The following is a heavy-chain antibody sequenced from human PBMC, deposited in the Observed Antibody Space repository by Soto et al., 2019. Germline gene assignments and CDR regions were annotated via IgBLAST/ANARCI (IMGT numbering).Heavy chain of an antibody. Sequence: QVQLVHSGAEVKKPGASVKVSCKASGYTFTSYGISWVRQAPGQGLEGMGWISAYNGNTNYAQKLQGRVTVTTDTSTSTAYMDLRSLRSDDTAVYYCAREGLADYVGDYWGQGTLVTVSS. CDR2: ISAYNGNT. V-gene: IGHV1-18*01. D-gene: IGHD4-17*01. CDR1: GYTFTSYG. J-gene: IGHJ4*02. CDR3: AREGLADYVGDY.